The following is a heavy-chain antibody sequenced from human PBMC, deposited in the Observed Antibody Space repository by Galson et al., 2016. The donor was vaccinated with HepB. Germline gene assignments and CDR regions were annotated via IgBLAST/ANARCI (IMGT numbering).Heavy chain of an antibody. CDR2: ISTYNGNT. Sequence: SVKVSCKASGYTFTSFGTCWVRRAPGQGLEWMGWISTYNGNTNYAQKLQGRVTMTTDTSTSTAYMELRSLRSDDTAVYYCAAAVAGNFDYWGQGILVTVSS. CDR1: GYTFTSFG. CDR3: AAAVAGNFDY. J-gene: IGHJ4*02. V-gene: IGHV1-18*04. D-gene: IGHD6-19*01.